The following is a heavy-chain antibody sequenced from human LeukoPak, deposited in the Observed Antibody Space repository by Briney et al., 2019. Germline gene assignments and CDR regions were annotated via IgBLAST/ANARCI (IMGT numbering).Heavy chain of an antibody. D-gene: IGHD1-7*01. J-gene: IGHJ5*01. CDR2: IIADFDTT. V-gene: IGHV3-23*01. Sequence: GGSLRLSCAASGFTFRSYAMSWVGQAPGKGLEWVSGIIADFDTTYYADSVRGRFTISRDPSKNTLYLQMNSLRAEDTAIYYCAQDGTTTRYNWFDSWGQGTLVTVSS. CDR3: AQDGTTTRYNWFDS. CDR1: GFTFRSYA.